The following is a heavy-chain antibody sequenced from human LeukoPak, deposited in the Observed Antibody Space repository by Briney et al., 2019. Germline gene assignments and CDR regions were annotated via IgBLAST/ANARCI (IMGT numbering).Heavy chain of an antibody. CDR2: ISSSGFTK. D-gene: IGHD5-12*01. CDR3: ARETGGQWLRLDY. J-gene: IGHJ4*02. Sequence: GGSLRLSCAASGFTFSNYEMNWVRQAPGKGLEWVSYISSSGFTKYYADSVKGRFTISGDNAKNSLYLQMNSLRAEDTAVYYCARETGGQWLRLDYWGQGTLVAVSS. V-gene: IGHV3-48*03. CDR1: GFTFSNYE.